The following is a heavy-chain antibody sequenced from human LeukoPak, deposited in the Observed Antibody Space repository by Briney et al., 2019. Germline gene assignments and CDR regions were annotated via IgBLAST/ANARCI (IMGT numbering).Heavy chain of an antibody. CDR3: TSPLAYCGGDCYSTGY. CDR1: GFTFSSYG. Sequence: GGSLRLSCAASGFTFSSYGMHWVRQAPGKGLEWVAVISYDGSNKFYADSVKGRFTISRDNSKNTLYLQMNSLKTEDTAVYYCTSPLAYCGGDCYSTGYWGQGTLVTVSS. J-gene: IGHJ4*02. CDR2: ISYDGSNK. V-gene: IGHV3-30*03. D-gene: IGHD2-21*02.